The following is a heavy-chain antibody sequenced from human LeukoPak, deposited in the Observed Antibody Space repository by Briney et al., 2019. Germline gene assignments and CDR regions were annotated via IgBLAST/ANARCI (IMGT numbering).Heavy chain of an antibody. Sequence: PGGSLRLSCAASGITFSNYWMTWVRQAPGKGLEWVANIKQDGSEKNYVDSVKGRFTISRDNAKNSLYLQTNSLRAEDTAVYYCARDQKMTYWGQGTLVTVSS. CDR2: IKQDGSEK. V-gene: IGHV3-7*05. CDR1: GITFSNYW. CDR3: ARDQKMTY. J-gene: IGHJ4*02.